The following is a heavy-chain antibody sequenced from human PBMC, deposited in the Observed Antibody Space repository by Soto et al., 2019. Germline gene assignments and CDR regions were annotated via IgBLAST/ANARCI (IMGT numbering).Heavy chain of an antibody. Sequence: GGSLRLSCAASGFTFSSYGMHWVRQAPGKGLEWVAVIWYDGSNKYYADSVKGRFTISRDNSKNTLYLQMNGLRAEDTAVYYCARGHYDFWSGYYDNYYGMDVWAKGPRSPSP. CDR3: ARGHYDFWSGYYDNYYGMDV. V-gene: IGHV3-33*01. D-gene: IGHD3-3*01. CDR1: GFTFSSYG. CDR2: IWYDGSNK. J-gene: IGHJ6*02.